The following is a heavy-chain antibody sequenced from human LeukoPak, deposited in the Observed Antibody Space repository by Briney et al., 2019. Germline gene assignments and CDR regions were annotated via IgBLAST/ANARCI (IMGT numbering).Heavy chain of an antibody. V-gene: IGHV4-39*01. CDR3: ARGYYYGSGSPDY. CDR1: GGSISSSSYY. D-gene: IGHD3-10*01. CDR2: IYYSGST. J-gene: IGHJ4*02. Sequence: SETLSLTCTVSGGSISSSSYYWGWIRQPPGKGLEWIGSIYYSGSTYYNPPLKSRVTISVDTSKNQFSLKLSSVTAADTAVYYCARGYYYGSGSPDYWGQGTLVTVSS.